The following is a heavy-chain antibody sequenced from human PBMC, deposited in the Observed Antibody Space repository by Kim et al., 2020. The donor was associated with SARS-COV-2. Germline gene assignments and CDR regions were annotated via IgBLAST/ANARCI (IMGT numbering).Heavy chain of an antibody. J-gene: IGHJ5*02. CDR1: GGSFSGYY. V-gene: IGHV4-34*01. CDR3: ARGPYVWGSYRSRASNWFDP. D-gene: IGHD3-16*02. CDR2: INHSGST. Sequence: SETLSLTCAVYGGSFSGYYWSWIRQPPGKGLEWIGEINHSGSTNYNPSLKSRVTISVDTSKNQFSLKLSSVTAADTAVYYCARGPYVWGSYRSRASNWFDPWGQGTLVTVSS.